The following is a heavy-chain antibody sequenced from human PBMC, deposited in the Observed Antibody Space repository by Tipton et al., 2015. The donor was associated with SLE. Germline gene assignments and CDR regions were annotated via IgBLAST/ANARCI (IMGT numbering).Heavy chain of an antibody. CDR1: GGSFSGYY. CDR2: INHSGST. V-gene: IGHV4-34*01. J-gene: IGHJ4*02. D-gene: IGHD3-3*01. CDR3: ARDRGGDDFWSGLGFYFDY. Sequence: TLSLTCAVYGGSFSGYYWSWNRQPPGKGLEWIGEINHSGSTYYNPSLKSRVTISVDTSKNQFSLKLSSVTAADTAVYYCARDRGGDDFWSGLGFYFDYWGQGTRVTVSS.